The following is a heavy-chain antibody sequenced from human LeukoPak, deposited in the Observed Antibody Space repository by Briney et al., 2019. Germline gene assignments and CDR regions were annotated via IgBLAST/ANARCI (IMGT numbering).Heavy chain of an antibody. J-gene: IGHJ1*01. CDR2: INPSGGST. CDR3: ARDLAGYYDFWSGFFQH. D-gene: IGHD3-3*01. V-gene: IGHV1-46*03. CDR1: GYTFTSYY. Sequence: ASVKVSYKACGYTFTSYYMHWVRQAPGQGLEWMGIINPSGGSTSYAQKFQGRVTMTRDTSTNTVYMELSSLRSEDTAVYYCARDLAGYYDFWSGFFQHWGQGTLVTVSS.